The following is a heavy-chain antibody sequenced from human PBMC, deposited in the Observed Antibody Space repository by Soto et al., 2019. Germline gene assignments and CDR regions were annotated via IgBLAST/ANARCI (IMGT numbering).Heavy chain of an antibody. D-gene: IGHD5-12*01. CDR3: ARDKRGSYSGYEQKDFNYFDY. CDR2: IIPIFGTA. Sequence: SVNVSCQASGGTFSSYAISWVRQAPGQGLEWMGGIIPIFGTANYAQKFQGRVTITADESTSTAYMELSSLRSEDTAVYYCARDKRGSYSGYEQKDFNYFDYWGQGTLVTVSS. CDR1: GGTFSSYA. J-gene: IGHJ4*02. V-gene: IGHV1-69*13.